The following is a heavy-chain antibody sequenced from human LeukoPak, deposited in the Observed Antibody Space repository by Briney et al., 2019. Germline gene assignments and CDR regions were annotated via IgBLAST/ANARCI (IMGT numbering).Heavy chain of an antibody. D-gene: IGHD5-24*01. CDR1: GDSMTSYY. J-gene: IGHJ4*02. CDR3: AREELALATITS. V-gene: IGHV4-59*01. CDR2: IYYSGTR. Sequence: SETLSLTCTVSGDSMTSYYWSWIRQPPGKGREWIGNIYYSGTRNYNRSLRSRVTISVATSKNQFSLKLSSVTAADTAVYYCAREELALATITSWGQGTLVTVSS.